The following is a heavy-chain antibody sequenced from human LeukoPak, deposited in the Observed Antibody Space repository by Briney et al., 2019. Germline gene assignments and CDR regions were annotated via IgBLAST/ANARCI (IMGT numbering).Heavy chain of an antibody. Sequence: GGSLRLSCAASGFTFSSYWMSWVRRAPGKGLEWMANIKQDGSDKYYVDSVKGRFTISRDNAKNSLYLQINSLRAEDTAVYYCARKTVVGSYFDYWGQGTPVTVSS. CDR3: ARKTVVGSYFDY. CDR1: GFTFSSYW. D-gene: IGHD4-23*01. CDR2: IKQDGSDK. V-gene: IGHV3-7*03. J-gene: IGHJ4*02.